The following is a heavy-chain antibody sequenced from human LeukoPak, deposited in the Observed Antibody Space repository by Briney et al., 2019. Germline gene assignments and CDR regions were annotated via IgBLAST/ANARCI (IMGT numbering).Heavy chain of an antibody. V-gene: IGHV4-34*01. CDR3: ARIGSSGYYYVYGDYYGMDV. J-gene: IGHJ6*02. Sequence: SETLSLTCAVYGGSFSGYYWSWIRQPPGKGLEWIGEINHSGSTNYNPSLKSRVTISVDTSKNQYSLKLSSVTAADTAVYYCARIGSSGYYYVYGDYYGMDVWGQGTTVTVSS. D-gene: IGHD3-22*01. CDR1: GGSFSGYY. CDR2: INHSGST.